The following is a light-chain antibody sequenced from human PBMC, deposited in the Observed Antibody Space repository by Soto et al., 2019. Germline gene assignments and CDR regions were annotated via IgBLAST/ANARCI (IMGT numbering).Light chain of an antibody. CDR2: VNN. CDR3: QSYDSSLSASV. J-gene: IGLJ3*02. V-gene: IGLV1-40*01. CDR1: SSNIGAGYD. Sequence: QSVLTQPPSVSGAPGQRVTISCTGSSSNIGAGYDVHWYQQVTGTAPKLLIYVNNNRPSGVPDRFSGSKSGTSASLVITGLQAEDEADYYCQSYDSSLSASVFGGGTKLTGL.